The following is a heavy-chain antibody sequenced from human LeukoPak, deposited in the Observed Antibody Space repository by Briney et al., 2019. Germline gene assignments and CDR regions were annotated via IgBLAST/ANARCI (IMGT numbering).Heavy chain of an antibody. CDR2: FDPEDGET. CDR3: ARERSEEWLSIDY. J-gene: IGHJ4*02. V-gene: IGHV1-24*01. D-gene: IGHD3-3*01. CDR1: GYTLTELS. Sequence: ASVKVSCKVSGYTLTELSMHWVRQAPGKGLEWMGGFDPEDGETIYAQKFQGRVTMTRDTSISTAYMELSRLRSDDTAVYYCARERSEEWLSIDYWGQGTLVTVSS.